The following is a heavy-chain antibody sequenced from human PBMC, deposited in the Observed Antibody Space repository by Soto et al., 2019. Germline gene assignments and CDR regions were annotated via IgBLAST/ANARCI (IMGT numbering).Heavy chain of an antibody. CDR3: ARRFGKYYFDY. V-gene: IGHV1-69*13. CDR2: IIPIFGTA. Sequence: GASVKVSCKASGGTFSSYAISCVRQAPGQGLEWMGGIIPIFGTANYAQKFQGRVTITADESTSTAYMELSSLRSEDTAVYYCARRFGKYYFDYWGQGTLVTVSS. J-gene: IGHJ4*02. CDR1: GGTFSSYA. D-gene: IGHD3-10*01.